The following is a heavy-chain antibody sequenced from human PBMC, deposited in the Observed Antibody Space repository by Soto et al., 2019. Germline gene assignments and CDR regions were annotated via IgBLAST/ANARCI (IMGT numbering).Heavy chain of an antibody. J-gene: IGHJ5*02. V-gene: IGHV3-13*01. CDR2: IGTAGDT. CDR1: GFTFSSYD. Sequence: GGSLRLSCAASGFTFSSYDMHWVRQATRKGLEWVSAIGTAGDTYYPGSVKGRFTISRENAKNSLYLQMNSLRAGDTAVYYCDRPRASAWFAPWGQGTLVPVSS. CDR3: DRPRASAWFAP.